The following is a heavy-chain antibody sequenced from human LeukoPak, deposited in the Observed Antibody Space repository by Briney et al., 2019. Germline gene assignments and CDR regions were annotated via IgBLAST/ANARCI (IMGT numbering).Heavy chain of an antibody. Sequence: SQTLSLTCAISGDSVSSNNAAWNWIRQSPSRGLEWLGRTYYKSKWYNESAVSVKSRISINPDTSKNQFSLQLTSVTPEDTAIYYCARDRIAVTSRAYFFDYWGQRTLVTVSS. CDR3: ARDRIAVTSRAYFFDY. J-gene: IGHJ4*02. D-gene: IGHD6-19*01. CDR2: TYYKSKWYN. V-gene: IGHV6-1*01. CDR1: GDSVSSNNAA.